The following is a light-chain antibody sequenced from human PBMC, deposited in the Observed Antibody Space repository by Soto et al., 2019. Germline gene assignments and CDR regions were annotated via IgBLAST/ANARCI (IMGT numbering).Light chain of an antibody. CDR2: AAS. CDR3: QQYNHWPLS. V-gene: IGKV3-15*01. CDR1: QGLGTN. J-gene: IGKJ4*01. Sequence: EIVMTQSPATLSVSPGERPTLSCRASQGLGTNLAWYQQRSGQAPRLLIYAASTRATGVPARFSGSGSETEFTLTITTLQSEDFAVYYCQQYNHWPLSFGVGTKVDI.